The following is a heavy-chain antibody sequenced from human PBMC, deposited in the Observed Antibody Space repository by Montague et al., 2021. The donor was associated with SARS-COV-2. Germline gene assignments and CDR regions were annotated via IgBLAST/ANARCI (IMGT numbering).Heavy chain of an antibody. CDR1: GFTFSDYY. V-gene: IGHV3-11*03. D-gene: IGHD1/OR15-1a*01. Sequence: SLRLSCAASGFTFSDYYMIWIRQAPGKGLEWISYISSTSSYTNYADSVKGRFTISRDNARNSLYLQMDSLRAEDTALFYCARCLEQLSTFDYWGQGALVTVSA. CDR3: ARCLEQLSTFDY. CDR2: ISSTSSYT. J-gene: IGHJ4*02.